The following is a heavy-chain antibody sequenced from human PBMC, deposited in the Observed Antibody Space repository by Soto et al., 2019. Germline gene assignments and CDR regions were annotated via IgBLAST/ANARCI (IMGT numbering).Heavy chain of an antibody. V-gene: IGHV4-34*01. CDR1: GGSFSGYY. J-gene: IGHJ5*02. Sequence: PSETLSLTCAAYGGSFSGYYLSWIRQPPGKGLEWIGEINHSGSTNYNPSLKSRVTISVDTSKNQFSLKLSSVTAADTAVYYCARGGAVANVVVVPAAITGFDPRCQGNLVPVSS. CDR3: ARGGAVANVVVVPAAITGFDP. D-gene: IGHD2-2*01. CDR2: INHSGST.